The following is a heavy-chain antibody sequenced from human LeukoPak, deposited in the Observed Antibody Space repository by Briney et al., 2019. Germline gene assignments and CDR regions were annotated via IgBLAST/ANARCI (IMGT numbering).Heavy chain of an antibody. J-gene: IGHJ4*02. Sequence: PGGSLRLSCAASGFSFSSYGMSWVRQVPGRGLEWVSSVSDSGSDKYYIDSVKGRFTISRDNSKNTLYLQMSSLRAEDSAIYYCAKRVSYSSGSHFDYWGREPWSPSPQ. CDR3: AKRVSYSSGSHFDY. CDR1: GFSFSSYG. D-gene: IGHD3-10*01. CDR2: VSDSGSDK. V-gene: IGHV3-23*01.